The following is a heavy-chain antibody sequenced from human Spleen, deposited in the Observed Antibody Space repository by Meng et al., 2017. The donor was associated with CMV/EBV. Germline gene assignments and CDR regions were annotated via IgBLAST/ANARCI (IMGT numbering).Heavy chain of an antibody. CDR2: ISYDGTNK. Sequence: GGSLRLSCAASGFTFSSYAMHWVRQAPGKGLEWVAVISYDGTNKYYADSVKGRFTISRDNSKNTLYLQMNSLRAEDTAVYYCAKDKSGGWYPRIGNYGMDVWGQGTTVTVSS. CDR3: AKDKSGGWYPRIGNYGMDV. V-gene: IGHV3-30*04. D-gene: IGHD6-19*01. CDR1: GFTFSSYA. J-gene: IGHJ6*02.